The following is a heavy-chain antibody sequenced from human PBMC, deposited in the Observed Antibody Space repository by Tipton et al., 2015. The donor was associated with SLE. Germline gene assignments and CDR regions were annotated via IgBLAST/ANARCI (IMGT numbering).Heavy chain of an antibody. V-gene: IGHV4-34*01. CDR1: GGSFSGYY. Sequence: GSLRLSCAVYGGSFSGYYWSWIRQPPGKGLEWIGEINHSGSTNYNPSLKSRVTISVDTSKNQFSLKLSSVTAADTAVYYCAILEMATSTVDYWGQGTLVTVSS. D-gene: IGHD5-24*01. J-gene: IGHJ4*02. CDR3: AILEMATSTVDY. CDR2: INHSGST.